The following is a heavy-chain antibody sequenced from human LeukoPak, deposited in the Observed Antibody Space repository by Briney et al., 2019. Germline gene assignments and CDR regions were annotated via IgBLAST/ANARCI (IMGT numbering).Heavy chain of an antibody. CDR2: INSDGSST. Sequence: GVALRLSCAASGFTFSSYWMHWVRQAPGKGLVWVSRINSDGSSTSYADSVKGRFTISRDNAKNTLYLQMNSLRAEDTAVYYCARGQYGDPMFDYWGQGTLVTVSS. V-gene: IGHV3-74*01. CDR3: ARGQYGDPMFDY. D-gene: IGHD4-17*01. CDR1: GFTFSSYW. J-gene: IGHJ4*02.